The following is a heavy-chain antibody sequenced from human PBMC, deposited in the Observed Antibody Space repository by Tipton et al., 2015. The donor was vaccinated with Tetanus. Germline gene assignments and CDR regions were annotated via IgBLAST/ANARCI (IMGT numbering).Heavy chain of an antibody. D-gene: IGHD6-19*01. V-gene: IGHV3-7*01. Sequence: SLRLSCAASGFTFSRFWMTWGRQAPGKGLEWVANINEDGSGNYYVDSVKGRFTISRDNAGNSLFLQMNSLRVEDTAVYYCARSMAVSGYYYYGMDVWGQGTTVTVSS. CDR1: GFTFSRFW. CDR3: ARSMAVSGYYYYGMDV. J-gene: IGHJ6*02. CDR2: INEDGSGN.